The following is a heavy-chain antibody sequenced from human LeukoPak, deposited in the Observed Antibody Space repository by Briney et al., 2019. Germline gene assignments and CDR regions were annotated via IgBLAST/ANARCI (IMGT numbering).Heavy chain of an antibody. CDR2: IYYSGST. D-gene: IGHD3-22*01. CDR3: ARYRGVTMITRYYFDY. Sequence: SETLSLTCTVSGGAISSYYWSWIRQPPGKGLDWIGYIYYSGSTNYNPSLKSRVTISVDTSKNQFSLKLSSVTAADTAVYYCARYRGVTMITRYYFDYWGQGTLVTVSS. V-gene: IGHV4-59*08. CDR1: GGAISSYY. J-gene: IGHJ4*02.